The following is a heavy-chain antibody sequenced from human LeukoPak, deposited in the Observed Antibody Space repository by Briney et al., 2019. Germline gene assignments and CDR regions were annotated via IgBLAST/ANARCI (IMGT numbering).Heavy chain of an antibody. CDR3: ASDLYSGSYSHDY. V-gene: IGHV3-30*03. Sequence: PGGSLRLSCAASGFTFSSYGMHWVRQAPGKGLEWVAVISYDGSNKYYADSVKGRFTISRDNSKNTLYLQMNSLRADDTAVYYCASDLYSGSYSHDYWGQGTLVTVSS. CDR2: ISYDGSNK. J-gene: IGHJ4*02. CDR1: GFTFSSYG. D-gene: IGHD1-26*01.